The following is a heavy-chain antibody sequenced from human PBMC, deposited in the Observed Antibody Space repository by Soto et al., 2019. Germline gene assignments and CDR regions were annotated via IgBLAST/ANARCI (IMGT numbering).Heavy chain of an antibody. Sequence: ASVKVSCKASGYTFTGYYMHWVRQAPGQGLEWMGIINPSGGSTSYAQKFQGRVTMTRDTSTSTVYMELSSLRSGDTAVYYCARDRYGCSGGSCYERDDYYYYYMDVWGKGTTVTVSS. CDR2: INPSGGST. CDR3: ARDRYGCSGGSCYERDDYYYYYMDV. D-gene: IGHD2-15*01. J-gene: IGHJ6*03. V-gene: IGHV1-46*03. CDR1: GYTFTGYY.